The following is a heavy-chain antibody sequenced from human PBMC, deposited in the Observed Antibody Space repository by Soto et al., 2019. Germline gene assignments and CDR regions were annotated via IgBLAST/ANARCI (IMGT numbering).Heavy chain of an antibody. CDR3: ARITMVRGIAP. V-gene: IGHV1-3*01. CDR2: INAGNGNT. Sequence: VKVSCKASGYTFTSYAMHWVRQAPGQRLEWMGWINAGNGNTKYSQKFQGRVTITRDTSASTAYMELSSLRSEDTAVYYCARITMVRGIAPWGQGTLVPVSS. D-gene: IGHD3-10*01. CDR1: GYTFTSYA. J-gene: IGHJ5*02.